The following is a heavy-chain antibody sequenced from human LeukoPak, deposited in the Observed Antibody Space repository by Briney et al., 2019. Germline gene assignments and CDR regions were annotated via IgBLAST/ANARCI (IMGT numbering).Heavy chain of an antibody. CDR1: GGSFSGYY. CDR3: ARGSGYCSRTSCPS. Sequence: SETLSLTCAVCGGSFSGYYWSCLRHPPGKGLEWIGEIYHSGSTNYNPSLKSRVTISVDTSKNQFSLKVRSVTAAETAVYYCARGSGYCSRTSCPSWGQGTLVTVSS. J-gene: IGHJ5*02. CDR2: IYHSGST. D-gene: IGHD2-2*01. V-gene: IGHV4-34*01.